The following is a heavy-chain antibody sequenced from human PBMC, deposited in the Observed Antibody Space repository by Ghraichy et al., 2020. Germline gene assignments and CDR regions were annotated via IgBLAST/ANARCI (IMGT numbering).Heavy chain of an antibody. J-gene: IGHJ2*01. Sequence: GGSLRLSCAASGFTVSNSYLSWVRQAPGKGLEWVSVLYSAGDRFYADAVMGRFTISSDSSENTLFLQMNSLRADDTAGYYCARDGDRSHFHDGSPGGWYFDLWGSGTLVSVSS. D-gene: IGHD3-10*01. CDR1: GFTVSNSY. CDR2: LYSAGDR. CDR3: ARDGDRSHFHDGSPGGWYFDL. V-gene: IGHV3-53*01.